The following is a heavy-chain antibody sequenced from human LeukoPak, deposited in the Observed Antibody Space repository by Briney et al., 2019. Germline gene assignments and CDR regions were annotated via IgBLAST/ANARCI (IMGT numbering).Heavy chain of an antibody. CDR3: VRRDVYNSFDY. CDR2: ISSSSSTI. V-gene: IGHV3-48*02. J-gene: IGHJ4*02. CDR1: GFTFSDHY. D-gene: IGHD5-24*01. Sequence: GGSLRLSCAASGFTFSDHYTDWVRQAPGKGLEWVSYISSSSSTIYYPDSVKGRFTISRDNAKNSLFLQMNSLRDDDTAVYYCVRRDVYNSFDYWGQGTLVTVSS.